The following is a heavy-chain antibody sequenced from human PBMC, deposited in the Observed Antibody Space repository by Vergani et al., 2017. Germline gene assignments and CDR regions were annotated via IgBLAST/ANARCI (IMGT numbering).Heavy chain of an antibody. CDR1: GYSIRSGYY. V-gene: IGHV4-38-2*01. J-gene: IGHJ1*01. CDR3: ARHGSSGYYKYFQH. CDR2: IYHSGNT. D-gene: IGHD3-22*01. Sequence: QVQLQESGPGLVKPSETLSLTCAVSGYSIRSGYYWGWIRQHPGKGLEGIGRIYHSGNTYYNPSLKSRVTISVDTSKNQFSLKRSSVTAADTAVYYCARHGSSGYYKYFQHWGQGTLVTVSS.